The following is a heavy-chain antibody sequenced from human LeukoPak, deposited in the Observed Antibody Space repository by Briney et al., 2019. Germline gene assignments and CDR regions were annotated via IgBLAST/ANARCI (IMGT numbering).Heavy chain of an antibody. D-gene: IGHD1-26*01. CDR1: GGTFSSYA. CDR3: ARWRYSRGNWFDP. Sequence: SVKVSCKASGGTFSSYAISWVRQAPGQGLEWMGGIIPIFGTANYAQKFQGRVTITTDESTSTAYMELSGLRSEDTAVYYCARWRYSRGNWFDPWGQGTLVTVSS. CDR2: IIPIFGTA. J-gene: IGHJ5*02. V-gene: IGHV1-69*05.